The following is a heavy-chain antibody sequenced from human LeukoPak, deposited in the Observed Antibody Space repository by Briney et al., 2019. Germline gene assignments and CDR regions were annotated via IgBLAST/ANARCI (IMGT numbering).Heavy chain of an antibody. CDR1: GGSISSYY. CDR2: IYYSGST. Sequence: PSETLSLTCTVSGGSISSYYWSWLRQPPGKGLEWIGYIYYSGSTNYNPSLKSRVTISVDTSKNQFSLKLSSVTAADTAVYYCARYRNIMGATFRFFDLWGRGTLVTVSS. CDR3: ARYRNIMGATFRFFDL. V-gene: IGHV4-59*01. J-gene: IGHJ2*01. D-gene: IGHD1-26*01.